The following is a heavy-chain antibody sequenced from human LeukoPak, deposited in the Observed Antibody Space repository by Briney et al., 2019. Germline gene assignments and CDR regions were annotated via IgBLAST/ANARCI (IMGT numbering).Heavy chain of an antibody. Sequence: GASVKVSCKASGYTFTGYYMHWVRQAPGQGLEWMGRINPNSGGTNYAQKFQRRVTMTRDTSISTAYMELSRLRSDDTAVYYCASPLTYYYDSSGSSSDYWRQGTLVTVSS. V-gene: IGHV1-2*06. CDR1: GYTFTGYY. CDR3: ASPLTYYYDSSGSSSDY. CDR2: INPNSGGT. J-gene: IGHJ4*02. D-gene: IGHD3-22*01.